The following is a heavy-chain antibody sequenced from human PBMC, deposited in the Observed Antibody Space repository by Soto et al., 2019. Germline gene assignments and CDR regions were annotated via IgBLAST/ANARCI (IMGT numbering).Heavy chain of an antibody. Sequence: SETLSLTCAVYGGSFSGYYWSWIRQPPGKGLEWIGEINHSGSTKYHPALKSRVTISVDTSKNQFPLKLSSVTAADTAVYYCARRTIVVVPAAISARSWDYYYYMDVWGKGTTVTVSS. CDR3: ARRTIVVVPAAISARSWDYYYYMDV. V-gene: IGHV4-34*01. CDR1: GGSFSGYY. D-gene: IGHD2-2*01. J-gene: IGHJ6*03. CDR2: INHSGST.